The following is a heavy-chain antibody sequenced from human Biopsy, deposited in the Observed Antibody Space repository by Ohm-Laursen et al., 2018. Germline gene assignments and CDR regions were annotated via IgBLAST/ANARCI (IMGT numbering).Heavy chain of an antibody. CDR1: SCSLSNYY. Sequence: TLSLTSSVSSCSLSNYYWSWIRPPAGKGLESIRRIYTSGSSNKNPSVMSRVTMSVDTAKKQFSLKAYAVTAADTAVYYCARDYGLELGGLEAFDIWGQGTMVTVSS. D-gene: IGHD1-7*01. CDR3: ARDYGLELGGLEAFDI. CDR2: IYTSGSS. J-gene: IGHJ3*02. V-gene: IGHV4-4*07.